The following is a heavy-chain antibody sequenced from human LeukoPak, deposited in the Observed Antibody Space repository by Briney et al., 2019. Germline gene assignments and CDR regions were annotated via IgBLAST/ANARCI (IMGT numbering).Heavy chain of an antibody. J-gene: IGHJ4*02. Sequence: GGSLRLSCAASGFTFSSYSMNWVRQAPGKGLEWVSSISSSSSYIYYADSVKGRFTISRDNAKNSLYLQMNSLRAEDAAVYYCAKAPVTSCRGAFCYPFDSWGQGTLVTVSS. CDR1: GFTFSSYS. CDR3: AKAPVTSCRGAFCYPFDS. D-gene: IGHD2-15*01. CDR2: ISSSSSYI. V-gene: IGHV3-21*04.